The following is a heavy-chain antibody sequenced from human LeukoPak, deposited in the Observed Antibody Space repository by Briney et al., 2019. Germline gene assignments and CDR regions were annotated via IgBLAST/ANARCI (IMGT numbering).Heavy chain of an antibody. Sequence: PGGSLRLSCAASGFSFRSYAMNWVRQAPGKGLEWVAVISNDGSNSYYADSVKGRFTISRDNSKNTLYLQMNILRAEDTAVYYCARAFSTTAFDYWGQGTLVTVSS. CDR3: ARAFSTTAFDY. V-gene: IGHV3-30*04. CDR2: ISNDGSNS. D-gene: IGHD4-17*01. CDR1: GFSFRSYA. J-gene: IGHJ4*02.